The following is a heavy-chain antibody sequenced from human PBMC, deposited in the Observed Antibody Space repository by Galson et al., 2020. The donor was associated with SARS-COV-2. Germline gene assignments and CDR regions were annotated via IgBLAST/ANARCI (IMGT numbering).Heavy chain of an antibody. J-gene: IGHJ4*02. Sequence: ASETLSLTCTVSAGFLSSTSYYWGWIRQPPGKGLEWIGRIYFNGRTNYNPSVQSRVTISIDTSKNQFFLKLRSVTAADTAVYYCARKRATYDYWGQGNLVTVSS. CDR1: AGFLSSTSYY. CDR2: IYFNGRT. CDR3: ARKRATYDY. V-gene: IGHV4-39*07.